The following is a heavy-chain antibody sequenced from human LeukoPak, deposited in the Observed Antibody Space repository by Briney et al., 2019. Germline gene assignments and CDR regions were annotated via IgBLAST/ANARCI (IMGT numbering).Heavy chain of an antibody. J-gene: IGHJ4*02. CDR3: ARVDTAMVIDY. V-gene: IGHV1-69*04. D-gene: IGHD5-18*01. Sequence: SVKVSFKASGGTFSSYAISWVRQAPGQGLEWMGRTIPILGIANYAQKFQGRVTITADKSTSTAYMELSSLRSEDTAVYYCARVDTAMVIDYWGQGTLVTVSS. CDR1: GGTFSSYA. CDR2: TIPILGIA.